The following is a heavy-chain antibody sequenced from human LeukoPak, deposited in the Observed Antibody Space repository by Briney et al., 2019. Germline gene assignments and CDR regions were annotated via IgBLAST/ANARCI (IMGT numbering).Heavy chain of an antibody. CDR3: ARLNYDFWSGVWEGYYMDV. Sequence: PGGSLRLSCAASGFTFTNAWMTWVRQAPGKGLEWVANIREDGSEKYYVDSVKGRFTISRDNAKNSLYLQVNSLRAEDTAAYYCARLNYDFWSGVWEGYYMDVWGKGTTVTVSS. D-gene: IGHD3-3*01. CDR1: GFTFTNAW. V-gene: IGHV3-7*01. CDR2: IREDGSEK. J-gene: IGHJ6*03.